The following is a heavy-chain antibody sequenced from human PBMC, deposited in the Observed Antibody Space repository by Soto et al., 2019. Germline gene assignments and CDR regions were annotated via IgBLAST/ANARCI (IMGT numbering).Heavy chain of an antibody. CDR2: ISYDGSNK. CDR3: XXXXXXXXXXXXXXXXYGMDV. J-gene: IGHJ6*02. V-gene: IGHV3-30*03. Sequence: QVQLVESGGGVVQPGRSLRLSCAASGFTFSSYGMHWVRQAPGKGLEWVAVISYDGSNKYYADSVKGRFTISRDISKXXXXXXXXXXXXXXXXXXXXXXXXXXXXXXXXXXXXYGMDVWGQGTTVTVSS. CDR1: GFTFSSYG.